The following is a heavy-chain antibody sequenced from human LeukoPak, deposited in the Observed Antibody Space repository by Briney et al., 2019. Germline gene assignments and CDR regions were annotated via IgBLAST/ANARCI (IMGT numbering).Heavy chain of an antibody. V-gene: IGHV5-51*01. CDR2: IYPGDSDT. J-gene: IGHJ4*02. Sequence: GESLKTSWKGSGYSSTSYRIGWVRQIPGKVLEWMWIIYPGDSDTRYSPSFQGQATISANKSISTAYLQWSSLKASDTAMYYCARQRSSHYGSGELDYWGQGTLVTVSS. CDR1: GYSSTSYR. D-gene: IGHD3-10*01. CDR3: ARQRSSHYGSGELDY.